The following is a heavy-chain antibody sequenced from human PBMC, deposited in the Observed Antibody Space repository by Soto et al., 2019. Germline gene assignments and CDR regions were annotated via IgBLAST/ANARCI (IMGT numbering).Heavy chain of an antibody. CDR1: GVTFSSYS. CDR2: ISSSSSTI. Sequence: GSLRLSCAASGVTFSSYSMNWVRQAPGKELEWVSYISSSSSTIYYADSGKGRFTISRDNAKNSLYLHMTSLRDEDTAVYSCARGGRGLITGDAFDIWGQGTMVTVSS. CDR3: ARGGRGLITGDAFDI. J-gene: IGHJ3*02. V-gene: IGHV3-48*02. D-gene: IGHD1-20*01.